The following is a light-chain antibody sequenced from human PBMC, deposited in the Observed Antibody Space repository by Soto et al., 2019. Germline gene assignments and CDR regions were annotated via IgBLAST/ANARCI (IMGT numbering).Light chain of an antibody. V-gene: IGKV1D-12*01. CDR3: QQADSFPHT. CDR1: QSISFR. Sequence: DIQMTQSPSSVSASVGDRVTITCRASQSISFRLAWYQQKPGKAPKLLIHSSSSLQSGVPSRFSGSGSGTDFTLTITSLQPEDFASYYCQQADSFPHTFGQGTKLEIK. CDR2: SSS. J-gene: IGKJ2*01.